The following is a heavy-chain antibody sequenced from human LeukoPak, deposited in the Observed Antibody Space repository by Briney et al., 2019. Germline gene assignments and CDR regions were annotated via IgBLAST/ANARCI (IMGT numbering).Heavy chain of an antibody. J-gene: IGHJ4*02. D-gene: IGHD6-13*01. Sequence: GGSLRLSCAASGFTLSSYWMSWVRQAPGKGLEWVANIKYDGGEKDYVDSVKGRFTISRDNAKNSLYLQMNSLRAEDTAVYYCARDIAPAGLFFDYWGPGTLVTVSS. V-gene: IGHV3-7*01. CDR2: IKYDGGEK. CDR3: ARDIAPAGLFFDY. CDR1: GFTLSSYW.